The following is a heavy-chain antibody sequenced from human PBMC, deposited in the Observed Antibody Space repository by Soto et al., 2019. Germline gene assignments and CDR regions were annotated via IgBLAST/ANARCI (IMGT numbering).Heavy chain of an antibody. CDR1: GFSLSTSGVG. Sequence: QITLKESGPTLVKPTQTLTLTCTFSGFSLSTSGVGVGWIRQPPGKALEWLALIFWVDDKRYSPSLKSRLTINKDTSKNQVVLTMTNMDPVDAATYYCTHHGYYSYGMDVWGQGTTVPVSS. CDR2: IFWVDDK. J-gene: IGHJ6*02. V-gene: IGHV2-5*02. CDR3: THHGYYSYGMDV.